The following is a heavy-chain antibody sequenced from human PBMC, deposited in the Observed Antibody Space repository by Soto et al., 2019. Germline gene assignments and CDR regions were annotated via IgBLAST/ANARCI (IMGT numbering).Heavy chain of an antibody. Sequence: QVQLVESGGGVVQPGRSLRLSCAASGFTFSSYGMHWVRQAPGKGLEWVAVISYDGSNKYYADSVKGRFTISRDNSKNTLYLQMNSLRAEDTAVYYCAKVHYYYYGMDVW. CDR3: AKVHYYYYGMDV. CDR2: ISYDGSNK. V-gene: IGHV3-30*18. J-gene: IGHJ6*01. CDR1: GFTFSSYG.